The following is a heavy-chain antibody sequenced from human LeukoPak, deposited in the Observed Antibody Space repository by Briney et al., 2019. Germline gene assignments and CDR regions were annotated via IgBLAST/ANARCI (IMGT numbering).Heavy chain of an antibody. V-gene: IGHV1-8*02. CDR2: MNPNSGNT. Sequence: ASVKVSCKASGGTFSSYAINWVRQATGQGLEWMGWMNPNSGNTGYAQKFQGRVTMTRNTSISTAYMELSSLRSEDTAVYYCARGLSAGDPDYWGQGTLVTVSS. D-gene: IGHD3-10*01. CDR3: ARGLSAGDPDY. CDR1: GGTFSSYA. J-gene: IGHJ4*02.